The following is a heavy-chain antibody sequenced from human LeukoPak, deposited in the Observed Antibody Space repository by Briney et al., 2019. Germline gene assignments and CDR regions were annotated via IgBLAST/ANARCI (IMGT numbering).Heavy chain of an antibody. J-gene: IGHJ4*02. Sequence: PGGSLRLSCAASGFTFSSYGMHWVRQAPGKGLEWVAVISYDGSNKYYADSVKGRFTISRDNSKNTLYLQMNSLRAEDTAVYYCAKEGGYYDTLSNPYYFDYWGQGTLVTVSS. D-gene: IGHD3-9*01. CDR2: ISYDGSNK. CDR3: AKEGGYYDTLSNPYYFDY. V-gene: IGHV3-30*18. CDR1: GFTFSSYG.